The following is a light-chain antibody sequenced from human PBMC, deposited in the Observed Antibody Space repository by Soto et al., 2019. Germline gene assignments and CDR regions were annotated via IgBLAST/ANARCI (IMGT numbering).Light chain of an antibody. Sequence: DIQMTQSPSSVSATVGDRVTINCRASQNIKKWLAWYQQKPGKAPHLLIYSASTLQYGVLSRFIGSGFGTDFTLTISSLQPEDFATYYCQQCNSFPITFGQGTRLEIK. J-gene: IGKJ5*01. CDR3: QQCNSFPIT. CDR2: SAS. V-gene: IGKV1-12*01. CDR1: QNIKKW.